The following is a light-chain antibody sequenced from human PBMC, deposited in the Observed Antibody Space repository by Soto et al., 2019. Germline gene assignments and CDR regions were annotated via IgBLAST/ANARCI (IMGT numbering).Light chain of an antibody. V-gene: IGLV1-40*01. CDR2: GNT. CDR1: SSNIGAGYD. Sequence: QSVLTQPPSVSGAPGQRVTISCTGNSSNIGAGYDVLWSQQLPGTAPKVVIYGNTDRPTGVPDRFSASKSGASASLAISGLQPDDEADYYCHSYDRSLSGAVFGGGPKLTVL. J-gene: IGLJ2*01. CDR3: HSYDRSLSGAV.